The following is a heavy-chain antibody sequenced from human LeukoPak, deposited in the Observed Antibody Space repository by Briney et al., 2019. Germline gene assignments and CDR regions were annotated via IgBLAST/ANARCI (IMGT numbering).Heavy chain of an antibody. Sequence: SVKVSCKASGGTFGSYAISWVRQAPGQGLEWMGRIIPILGIANYAQKFQGRVTITADKSTSTAYMELSSLRSEDTAVYYCARDLINWNYSPAYYYYGMDVWGQGTTVTVSS. J-gene: IGHJ6*02. CDR3: ARDLINWNYSPAYYYYGMDV. V-gene: IGHV1-69*04. D-gene: IGHD1-7*01. CDR2: IIPILGIA. CDR1: GGTFGSYA.